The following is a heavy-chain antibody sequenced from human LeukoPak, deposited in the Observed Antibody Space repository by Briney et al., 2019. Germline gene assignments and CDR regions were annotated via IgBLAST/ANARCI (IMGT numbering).Heavy chain of an antibody. Sequence: SETLSLTCTVSGGSISSYYWSWIRQPPGKGLEWIGYIYYSGYTNYNPSLKSRVTISVDTSKNQLSLKLSSVTAADTAVYYCARTTMVRGTYYMDVWGKGTTVTISS. CDR2: IYYSGYT. CDR3: ARTTMVRGTYYMDV. CDR1: GGSISSYY. D-gene: IGHD3-10*01. J-gene: IGHJ6*03. V-gene: IGHV4-59*01.